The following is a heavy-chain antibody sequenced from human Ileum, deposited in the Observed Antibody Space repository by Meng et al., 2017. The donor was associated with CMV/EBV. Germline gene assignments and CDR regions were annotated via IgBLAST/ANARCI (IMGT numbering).Heavy chain of an antibody. CDR3: ARNYGSGNWNFFHY. D-gene: IGHD3-10*01. V-gene: IGHV4-4*07. CDR2: IYTSGTT. CDR1: GGSISNYS. Sequence: QVQLQESGPGLVKPSETLSLTCYVSGGSISNYSWSWIRQPAGKGLEWIAHIYTSGTTNYNPSLKSRVTMSVDTSRNQFSLKLTSVTAADTAVYYCARNYGSGNWNFFHYWGQGTLVTVSS. J-gene: IGHJ4*02.